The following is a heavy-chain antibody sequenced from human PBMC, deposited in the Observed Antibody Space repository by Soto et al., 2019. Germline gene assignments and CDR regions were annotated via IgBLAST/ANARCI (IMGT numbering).Heavy chain of an antibody. J-gene: IGHJ5*02. D-gene: IGHD3-3*01. CDR2: IYYSGST. Sequence: QVQLQESGPGLVKPSQTLSLTCTVSGGSISSGGYYWSWIRQHPGKGLEWIGYIYYSGSTYYNPSLKSRVTISVDTSKNQFSLKLRSVTAADTAVYYCARGTIFGVVDWFDPWGQGTLVTVSS. CDR3: ARGTIFGVVDWFDP. V-gene: IGHV4-31*03. CDR1: GGSISSGGYY.